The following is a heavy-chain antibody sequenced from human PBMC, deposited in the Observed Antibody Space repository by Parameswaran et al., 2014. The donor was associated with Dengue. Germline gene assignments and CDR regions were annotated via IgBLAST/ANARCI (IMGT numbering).Heavy chain of an antibody. CDR3: ARDLRTVTSYWYFDL. CDR2: IYYSGST. D-gene: IGHD4-17*01. V-gene: IGHV4-30-4*01. Sequence: VRQAPGKGLEWIGYIYYSGSTYYNPSLKSRVTISLDTSKNQFSLKLSSVTAADTAVYYCARDLRTVTSYWYFDLWGRGTLVTVSS. J-gene: IGHJ2*01.